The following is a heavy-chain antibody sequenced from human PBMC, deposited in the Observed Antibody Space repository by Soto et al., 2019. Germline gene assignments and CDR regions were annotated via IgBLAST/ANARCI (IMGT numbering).Heavy chain of an antibody. CDR1: GFTFSNAW. CDR2: IKSKTDGGTT. J-gene: IGHJ4*02. D-gene: IGHD5-12*01. V-gene: IGHV3-15*01. Sequence: GGSLRLSCAASGFTFSNAWMSWVRQAPGKGLEWVGRIKSKTDGGTTDYAAPVKGRFTISRDDSKNTLYLQMNSLKTEDTAVYYCTTRLVVATSGDYWGQGTLVTVSS. CDR3: TTRLVVATSGDY.